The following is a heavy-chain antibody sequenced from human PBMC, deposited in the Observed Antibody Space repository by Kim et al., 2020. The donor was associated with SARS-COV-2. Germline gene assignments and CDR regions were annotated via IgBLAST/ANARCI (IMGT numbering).Heavy chain of an antibody. V-gene: IGHV1-58*01. Sequence: NTNYAQKFQERVTITRDMSTSTAYMELSSLRSEDTAVYYCAAQGVTALDYWGQGTLVTVSS. J-gene: IGHJ4*02. D-gene: IGHD2-21*02. CDR2: NT. CDR3: AAQGVTALDY.